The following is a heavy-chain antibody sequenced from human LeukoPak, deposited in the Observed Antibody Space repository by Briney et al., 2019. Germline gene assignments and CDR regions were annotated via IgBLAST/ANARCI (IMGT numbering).Heavy chain of an antibody. Sequence: SETLSLTCTVSGGSVSNSNYYWGWIRQPPGKGLEWIGNIYYSGSTYYNPSLRSRVTISVDTSKNQFSLKLSSVTAADTAVYYCARGFDCSGGSCYGHWGQGTLVTVSS. V-gene: IGHV4-39*01. CDR1: GGSVSNSNYY. CDR2: IYYSGST. J-gene: IGHJ4*02. D-gene: IGHD2-15*01. CDR3: ARGFDCSGGSCYGH.